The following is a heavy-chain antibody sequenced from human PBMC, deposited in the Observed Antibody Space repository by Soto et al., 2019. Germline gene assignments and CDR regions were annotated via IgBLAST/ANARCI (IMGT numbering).Heavy chain of an antibody. J-gene: IGHJ3*02. CDR1: GFTFSSYS. CDR2: ISSSSSYI. D-gene: IGHD3-22*01. CDR3: ARDYYYDSSGYYPPSAFDI. Sequence: AGGSLRLSCAASGFTFSSYSMNWVRQAPGKGLEWVSSISSSSSYIYYADSVKGRFTISRDNAKNSLYLQMNSLRAEDTAVYHCARDYYYDSSGYYPPSAFDIWGQGTMVTVSS. V-gene: IGHV3-21*01.